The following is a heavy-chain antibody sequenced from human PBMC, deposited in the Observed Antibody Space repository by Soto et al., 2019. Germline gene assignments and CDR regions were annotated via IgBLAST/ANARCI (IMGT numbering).Heavy chain of an antibody. J-gene: IGHJ4*01. CDR2: IYTSGST. Sequence: SETLSLTCTVSGGSISSYYWSWIRQPAGKGLEWIGRIYTSGSTNYNPSLKSRVTMSVDTSKNQFSLKLSSVTAADTAVYYCARGTPITMVRGAIFDYWGQGTLVTVS. CDR3: ARGTPITMVRGAIFDY. V-gene: IGHV4-4*07. D-gene: IGHD3-10*01. CDR1: GGSISSYY.